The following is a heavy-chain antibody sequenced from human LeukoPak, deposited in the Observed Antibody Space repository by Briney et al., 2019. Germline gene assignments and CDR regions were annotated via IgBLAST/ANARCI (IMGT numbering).Heavy chain of an antibody. CDR1: GGSFSGYY. V-gene: IGHV4-34*01. CDR3: ARARRITIFGVVIRDAFDI. D-gene: IGHD3-3*01. CDR2: INHSGST. J-gene: IGHJ3*02. Sequence: KPSETLSLTCAVYGGSFSGYYWSWIRQPPGKGLEWIGEINHSGSTNYNPSLKSRVTISVDTSKNQFSLKLSSVTAADTAVYYCARARRITIFGVVIRDAFDIWGQGTMVTVSS.